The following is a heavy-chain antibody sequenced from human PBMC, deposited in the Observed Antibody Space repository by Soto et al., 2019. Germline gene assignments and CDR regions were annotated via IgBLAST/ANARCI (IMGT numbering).Heavy chain of an antibody. CDR3: AREDVARKTLDY. CDR2: ISSSSSYI. V-gene: IGHV3-21*01. D-gene: IGHD3-16*01. J-gene: IGHJ4*02. Sequence: EVQLVESGGGLVKPGGSLRLSCAASGFTFSSYSMNWVRQAPGKGLEWVSSISSSSSYIYYADSVKGRFTISRDNAKNSLYLQMNSLRAEDTAVYYXAREDVARKTLDYWGQGTLVTVSS. CDR1: GFTFSSYS.